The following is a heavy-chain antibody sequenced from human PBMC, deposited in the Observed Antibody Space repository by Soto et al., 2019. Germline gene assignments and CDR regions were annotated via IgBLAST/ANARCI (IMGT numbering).Heavy chain of an antibody. CDR2: ISYDGSNK. D-gene: IGHD4-17*01. Sequence: QVQLVQSGAEVKKPGASVKVSCKASGFTFSSYAMHWVRQAPGKGLEWVAVISYDGSNKYYADSVKGRFTISRDNSKNTLYLQMNSLRAEDTAVYYCARDLRTTVLYYFDYWGQGTLVTVSS. V-gene: IGHV3-30-3*01. CDR3: ARDLRTTVLYYFDY. CDR1: GFTFSSYA. J-gene: IGHJ4*02.